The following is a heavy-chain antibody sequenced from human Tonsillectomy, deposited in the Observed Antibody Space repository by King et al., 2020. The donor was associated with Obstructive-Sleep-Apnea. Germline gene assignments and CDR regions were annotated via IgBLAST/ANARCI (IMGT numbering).Heavy chain of an antibody. D-gene: IGHD6-6*01. CDR2: IYYSGST. J-gene: IGHJ4*02. V-gene: IGHV4-59*11. CDR3: ARMHPYCSSSGSDY. CDR1: GGSISTHY. Sequence: QLQESGPGLVKPSETLSLTCTVSGGSISTHYWNWVRQPPGKGLEWIGYIYYSGSTNYNPPLKSRVTISVDTSKNQFSLKLSSVTAADTAVYYCARMHPYCSSSGSDYWGQGTLVTVSS.